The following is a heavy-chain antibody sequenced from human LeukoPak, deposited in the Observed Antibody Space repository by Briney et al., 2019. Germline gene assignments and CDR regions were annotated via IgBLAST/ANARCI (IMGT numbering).Heavy chain of an antibody. J-gene: IGHJ4*02. D-gene: IGHD2-21*02. CDR2: TRNKANSYTT. Sequence: GGSLRLSCAASGFTFRDHYMDWVRQAPGKGLEWVGRTRNKANSYTTEYAASVKGRFTISRDDSKNSLYLQMNSLKTEDTAVYYCARASGDCYTIWGQGTLVTVSS. V-gene: IGHV3-72*01. CDR3: ARASGDCYTI. CDR1: GFTFRDHY.